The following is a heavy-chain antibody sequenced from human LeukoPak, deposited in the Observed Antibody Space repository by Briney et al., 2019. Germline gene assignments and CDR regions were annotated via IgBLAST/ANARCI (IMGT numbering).Heavy chain of an antibody. CDR1: GGSISSGSYY. D-gene: IGHD6-13*01. Sequence: PSETLSLTCTVSGGSISSGSYYWIWIRQPAGNGLEWIGRIYTSGSTNYNPSLKSRVTISVDTSKNQFSLKLRSVTAADTAVYYCASEAAAGGFDYWGQGTLVTVSS. CDR3: ASEAAAGGFDY. V-gene: IGHV4-61*02. J-gene: IGHJ4*02. CDR2: IYTSGST.